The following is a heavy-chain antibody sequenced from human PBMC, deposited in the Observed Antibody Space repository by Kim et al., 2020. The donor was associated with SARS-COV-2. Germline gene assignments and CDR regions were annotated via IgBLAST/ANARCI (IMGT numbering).Heavy chain of an antibody. Sequence: SETLSLTCTVSGGSISSSSYYWGWIRQPPGKGLEWIGSIYYSGSTYYNPSLKSRVTISVDTSKNQFSLKLSSVTAADTAVYYCATRMYSPPGSFDYWGQGTLVTVSS. V-gene: IGHV4-39*01. CDR1: GGSISSSSYY. J-gene: IGHJ4*02. D-gene: IGHD6-13*01. CDR3: ATRMYSPPGSFDY. CDR2: IYYSGST.